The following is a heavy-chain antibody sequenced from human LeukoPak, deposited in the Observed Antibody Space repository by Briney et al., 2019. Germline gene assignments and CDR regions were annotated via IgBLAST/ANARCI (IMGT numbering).Heavy chain of an antibody. CDR2: INHSGST. V-gene: IGHV4-34*01. J-gene: IGHJ4*02. D-gene: IGHD5-18*01. Sequence: SETLSLTCAVYGGSFSGYYWNWIRQPPGKGLEWIGEINHSGSTNYNPSLKSRVTISVGMSKNQFSLKLNSVTAADTAMYYCAVAGYGRRFDNWGQGTLVTVSS. CDR3: AVAGYGRRFDN. CDR1: GGSFSGYY.